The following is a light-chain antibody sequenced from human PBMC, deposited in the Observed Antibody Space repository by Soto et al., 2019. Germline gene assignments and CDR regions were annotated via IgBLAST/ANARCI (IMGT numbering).Light chain of an antibody. CDR3: QQYHNWPRT. CDR1: QSVSNN. CDR2: GAS. J-gene: IGKJ1*01. Sequence: EIVLTQSPGTLSLSPGERATLSCRASQSVSNNYLAWYQQKPGQAPRLLIYGASTRATGVPDRFSGSGSGTEFTLTITSLQSEDFAVYYCQQYHNWPRTFGQGTKVDIK. V-gene: IGKV3D-15*01.